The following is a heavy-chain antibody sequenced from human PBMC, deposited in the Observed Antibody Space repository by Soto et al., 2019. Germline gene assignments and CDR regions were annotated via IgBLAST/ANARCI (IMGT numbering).Heavy chain of an antibody. CDR1: GGSFSGYY. CDR3: SRGKDQYKTGW. CDR2: VHHEEGT. V-gene: IGHV4-34*01. D-gene: IGHD6-19*01. J-gene: IGHJ4*02. Sequence: QVQLQQWGAGLLKPSETLSLTCTVYGGSFSGYYGSWIRQPPGKGLEWIGEVHHEEGTNYNPSLKSRVTISVDISKNQLSLDLNSVTAADTAVYYCSRGKDQYKTGWWGQGTLVTVSS.